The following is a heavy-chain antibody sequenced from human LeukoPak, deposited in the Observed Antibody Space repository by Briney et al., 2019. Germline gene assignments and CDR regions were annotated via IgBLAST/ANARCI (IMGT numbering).Heavy chain of an antibody. CDR1: GFPFSTYA. Sequence: GGSLRLSCAASGFPFSTYAMYWVRQAPGKGLVWVSRVHGDGNNIGYADSVKGRFTISRDNAKNTLYLQMNSLRPEDTAVYYCARARVGDPTDRWGQGTLVTVSS. CDR3: ARARVGDPTDR. D-gene: IGHD1-26*01. J-gene: IGHJ5*02. CDR2: VHGDGNNI. V-gene: IGHV3-74*01.